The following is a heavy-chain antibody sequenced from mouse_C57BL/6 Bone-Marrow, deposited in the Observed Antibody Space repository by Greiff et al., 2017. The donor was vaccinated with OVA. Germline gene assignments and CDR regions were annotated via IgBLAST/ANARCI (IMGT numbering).Heavy chain of an antibody. V-gene: IGHV14-4*01. CDR3: TTPYGNYKNYFDY. D-gene: IGHD2-1*01. J-gene: IGHJ2*01. CDR1: GFNIKDDY. CDR2: IDPENGDT. Sequence: VHVKQSGAELVRPGASVKLSCTASGFNIKDDYMHWVKQRPEQGLEWIGWIDPENGDTEYASKFQGKATITADTSSNTAYLQLSSLTSEDTAVYYYTTPYGNYKNYFDYWGQGTTLTVSS.